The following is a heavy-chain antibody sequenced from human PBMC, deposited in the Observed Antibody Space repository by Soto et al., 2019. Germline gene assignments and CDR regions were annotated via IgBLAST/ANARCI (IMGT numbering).Heavy chain of an antibody. CDR3: ARESAPYYYDSSGSSD. J-gene: IGHJ4*02. CDR2: ISAYNGNT. Sequence: GASVKVSCKASGYTFTSYGISWVRQAPGQRLEWMGWISAYNGNTNYAQKLQGRVTMTTDTSTSTAYMELRSLRSDDTAVYYCARESAPYYYDSSGSSDWGQGTLVTVSS. D-gene: IGHD3-22*01. CDR1: GYTFTSYG. V-gene: IGHV1-18*01.